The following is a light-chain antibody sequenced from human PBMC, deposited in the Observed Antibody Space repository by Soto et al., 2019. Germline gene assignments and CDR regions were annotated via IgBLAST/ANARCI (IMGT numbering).Light chain of an antibody. J-gene: IGKJ4*01. CDR3: QQYDDLPLT. CDR2: DAS. CDR1: QDIKNY. V-gene: IGKV1-33*01. Sequence: DIQMTQSPSSLSASVGDRVTITCQATQDIKNYLSWYQQKPGKASKLLIYDASNLETGVPSRFIGSGSGTDFTFTITSLQPEDIARYFCQQYDDLPLTFGGGTKVEIK.